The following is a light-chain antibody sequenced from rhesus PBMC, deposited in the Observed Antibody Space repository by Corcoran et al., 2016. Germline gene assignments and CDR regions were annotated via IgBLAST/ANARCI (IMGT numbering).Light chain of an antibody. Sequence: QAALTQPRSVSGSPGQSVTISCTGTINDIGGYNYVSWYQQDPGTAPKLMIYEVSKRPSGVSDRFSGSKSGNTASLTISGLQAEDEADYYCSSYAGNNTFLFGGGTRLTVL. CDR2: EVS. J-gene: IGLJ2*01. V-gene: IGLV2-32*02. CDR3: SSYAGNNTFL. CDR1: INDIGGYNY.